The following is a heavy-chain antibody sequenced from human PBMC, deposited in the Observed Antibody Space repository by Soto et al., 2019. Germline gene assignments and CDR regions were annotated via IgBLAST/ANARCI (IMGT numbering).Heavy chain of an antibody. V-gene: IGHV1-18*01. CDR2: IGAYNGKT. CDR3: ARDLDGSGSYYTDF. CDR1: GYAFSHYG. D-gene: IGHD3-10*01. Sequence: ASVKVSCKASGYAFSHYGMSWVRLARGQGLEWMGWIGAYNGKTNYAQKLQGRVTMTTDTSTSTAYMELRSLRSDDTAVYYCARDLDGSGSYYTDFWGQGTLVTVSS. J-gene: IGHJ4*02.